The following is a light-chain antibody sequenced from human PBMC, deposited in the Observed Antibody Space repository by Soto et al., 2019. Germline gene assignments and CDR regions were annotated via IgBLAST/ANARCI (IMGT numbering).Light chain of an antibody. CDR1: QSVGSS. J-gene: IGKJ5*01. CDR2: GAS. V-gene: IGKV3-15*01. CDR3: QQRHNWPIT. Sequence: EIVMTQSPATLSVSPGERVTLSCRASQSVGSSLAWYQQKPGQAPRLLIYGASTRATAIPARFSGGGSGTEFTLTISSLEPADLGVYYCQQRHNWPITFGQGTRLEIK.